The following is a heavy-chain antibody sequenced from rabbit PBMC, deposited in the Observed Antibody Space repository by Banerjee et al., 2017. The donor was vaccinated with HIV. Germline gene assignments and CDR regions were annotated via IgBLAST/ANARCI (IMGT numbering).Heavy chain of an antibody. D-gene: IGHD4-1*01. J-gene: IGHJ4*01. CDR1: GFSFSSGYL. CDR2: IAGDNSGDT. V-gene: IGHV1S45*01. Sequence: QEQLEESGGGLVQPEGSLTLTCTASGFSFSSGYLMCWVRQAPGKGLEWIACIAGDNSGDTAHANWAKGRFTISRTSWTTVTLQMTSLTAADTATYFCARDLAGVIGWNFNLWGPGTLVTV. CDR3: ARDLAGVIGWNFNL.